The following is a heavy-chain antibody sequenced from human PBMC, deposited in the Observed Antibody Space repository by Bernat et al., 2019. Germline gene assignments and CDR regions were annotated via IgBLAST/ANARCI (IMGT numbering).Heavy chain of an antibody. D-gene: IGHD3-9*01. Sequence: EVQLVESGGGVVRPGGSLRLSCAASGFTFDDYGMSWVRQAPGKGLEWVSGINWNGGSTGYADSVKGRFTISRDNAKNSLYLQMNSLRAEDTALYYCAREKYDIVTGRYQASWLDPWGQGTMVTVSS. CDR2: INWNGGST. CDR3: AREKYDIVTGRYQASWLDP. CDR1: GFTFDDYG. V-gene: IGHV3-20*04. J-gene: IGHJ5*02.